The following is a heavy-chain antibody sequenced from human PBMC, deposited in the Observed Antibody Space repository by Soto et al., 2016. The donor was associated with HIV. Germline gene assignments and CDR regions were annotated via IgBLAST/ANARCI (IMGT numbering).Heavy chain of an antibody. CDR3: ARGGIGYYDSSGYYYAAFDI. J-gene: IGHJ3*02. D-gene: IGHD3-22*01. CDR1: GYTFTSYY. Sequence: QVQLVQSGAEVKKPGASVKVSCKASGYTFTSYYMHWVRQAPGQGLEWMGIINPSGGSTSYAQKFQGRVTMTRDTSTSTVYMELSSLRSEDTAVYYCARGGIGYYDSSGYYYAAFDIWGQGTMVTSLQ. V-gene: IGHV1-46*03. CDR2: INPSGGST.